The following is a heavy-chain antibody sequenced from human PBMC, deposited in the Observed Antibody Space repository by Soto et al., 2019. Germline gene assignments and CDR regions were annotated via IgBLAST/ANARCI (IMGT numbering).Heavy chain of an antibody. V-gene: IGHV1-69*13. D-gene: IGHD6-13*01. CDR1: GGTFSSYA. J-gene: IGHJ4*02. CDR3: AGEYSSSWYVFDY. Sequence: ASVKVSCKASGGTFSSYAISWVRQAPGQGREWMGGIIPIFGTANYAQKFQGRVTITADESTSTAYMELSSLRSEDTAVYYCAGEYSSSWYVFDYWGQGTLVTVSS. CDR2: IIPIFGTA.